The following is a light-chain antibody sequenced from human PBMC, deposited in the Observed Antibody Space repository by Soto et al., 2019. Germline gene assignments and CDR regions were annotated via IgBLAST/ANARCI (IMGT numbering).Light chain of an antibody. V-gene: IGKV3-15*01. CDR3: QQYNNWPFT. CDR2: GAS. CDR1: QSVSSN. J-gene: IGKJ3*01. Sequence: EIVMTQSPATLSVSPGERATLSCRASQSVSSNLAWYHQKPGQAPRLLIYGASTRATGIPARLSGSGSGTEFTLTISSLQSENFAVYYCQQYNNWPFTFGPGNKVDIQ.